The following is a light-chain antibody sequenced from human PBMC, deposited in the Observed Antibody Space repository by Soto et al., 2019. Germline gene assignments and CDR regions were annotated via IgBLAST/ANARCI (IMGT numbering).Light chain of an antibody. CDR3: CAYAGSNTLV. J-gene: IGLJ2*01. Sequence: QSALTQPASVSGSPGQSITIACAGTNSDIGHYNYVSWYQQHPGQAPKLIISEVTSRPSGVSNRFSASKSGNTASLTISGLQAEDEADYYCCAYAGSNTLVFGGGTKLTVL. CDR1: NSDIGHYNY. V-gene: IGLV2-23*02. CDR2: EVT.